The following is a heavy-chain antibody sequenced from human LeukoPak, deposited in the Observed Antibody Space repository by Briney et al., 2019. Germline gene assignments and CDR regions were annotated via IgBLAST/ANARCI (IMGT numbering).Heavy chain of an antibody. V-gene: IGHV4-59*01. J-gene: IGHJ3*02. CDR2: FYYSGST. D-gene: IGHD3-10*01. CDR3: ARDPGRFGELSAFDI. CDR1: GGSISSYY. Sequence: SETLSLTCTVPGGSISSYYWSWIRQPPGKGLEWCGYFYYSGSTNYNPSLKSRVTISVDTSKNQFSLKLSSVTAADTAVYYCARDPGRFGELSAFDIWGQGTMVTVSS.